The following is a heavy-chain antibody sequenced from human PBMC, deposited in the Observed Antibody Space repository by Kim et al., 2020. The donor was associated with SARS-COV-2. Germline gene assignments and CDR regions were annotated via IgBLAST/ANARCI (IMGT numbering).Heavy chain of an antibody. J-gene: IGHJ6*02. CDR2: INPNSGGT. Sequence: ASVKVSCKASGYTFTGYYMHWVRQAPGQGLEWMGWINPNSGGTNYAQKFQGWVTMTRDTSISTAYMELSRLRSDDTAVYYCARAGGSSWYSAWDYYYGMDVWGQGTTVTVSS. CDR3: ARAGGSSWYSAWDYYYGMDV. V-gene: IGHV1-2*04. CDR1: GYTFTGYY. D-gene: IGHD6-13*01.